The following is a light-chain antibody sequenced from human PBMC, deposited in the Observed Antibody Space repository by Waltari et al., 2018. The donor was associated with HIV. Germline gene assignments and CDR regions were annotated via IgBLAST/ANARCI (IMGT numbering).Light chain of an antibody. J-gene: IGLJ1*01. Sequence: QSALTQPAPVSGSPGQSLTISCTATSSDHGGYNHVPWYQQHPAKAPKVIIYDVSNRPSGVSNRFSGSKSGNTASLTISGLQAEDEADYYCTSYTTINTYVFGTGTKVTVL. V-gene: IGLV2-14*03. CDR2: DVS. CDR1: SSDHGGYNH. CDR3: TSYTTINTYV.